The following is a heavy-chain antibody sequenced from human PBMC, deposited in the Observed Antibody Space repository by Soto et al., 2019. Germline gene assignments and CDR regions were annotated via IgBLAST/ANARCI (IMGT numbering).Heavy chain of an antibody. CDR3: ARDDTVVSMDV. D-gene: IGHD3-22*01. CDR2: IIPIFGTA. J-gene: IGHJ6*02. V-gene: IGHV1-69*06. CDR1: GGTFSSYA. Sequence: ASVKVSCKASGGTFSSYAISWGRQDPGQGLEWMGGIIPIFGTANYAQKFQGRVTITADKSTSTAYMELSSLRSEDTAAHYCARDDTVVSMDVWGQGTTVTVSS.